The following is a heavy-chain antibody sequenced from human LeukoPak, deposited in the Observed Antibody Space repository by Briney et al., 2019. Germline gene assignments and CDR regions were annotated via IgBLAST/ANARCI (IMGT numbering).Heavy chain of an antibody. J-gene: IGHJ4*02. CDR2: IKQDGSEK. CDR3: ARAMVWDHGDY. D-gene: IGHD1-14*01. CDR1: GFTFSRYW. V-gene: IGHV3-7*01. Sequence: PGGSLRLSCAASGFTFSRYWMTWVRQAPGKGLEWVANIKQDGSEKYYVDSVKGRFTISRDNAQNSLYLQMNSLRAEDTAVYYCARAMVWDHGDYWGQGTLVTVSS.